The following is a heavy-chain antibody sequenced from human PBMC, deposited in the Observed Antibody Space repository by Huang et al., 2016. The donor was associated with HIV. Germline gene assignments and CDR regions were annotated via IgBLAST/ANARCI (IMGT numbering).Heavy chain of an antibody. Sequence: EVQLVESGGGLVKPGGALRLSCAASGFTFSYAWMGWVRQAPGKGLEWVGRITSKTDGWTTDYAAPVKGRFTISRDDSKNTLYLQMNTLKTEDTAVYYCTTDRDYGDYVADAFDIWGQGTMVTVSS. V-gene: IGHV3-15*01. CDR2: ITSKTDGWTT. CDR1: GFTFSYAW. D-gene: IGHD4-17*01. J-gene: IGHJ3*02. CDR3: TTDRDYGDYVADAFDI.